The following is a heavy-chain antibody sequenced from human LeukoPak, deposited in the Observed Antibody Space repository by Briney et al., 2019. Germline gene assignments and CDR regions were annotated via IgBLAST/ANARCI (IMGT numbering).Heavy chain of an antibody. CDR3: AKEADYDFWSGPPGY. J-gene: IGHJ4*02. Sequence: PGGSLRLSCAASGFTFSSYSMNWVRQAPGKGLEWVSSISSSSSYTYYADSVKGRFTISRDNAKNSLYLQMNSLRAEDTAVYYCAKEADYDFWSGPPGYWGQGTLVTVSS. CDR2: ISSSSSYT. V-gene: IGHV3-21*04. D-gene: IGHD3-3*01. CDR1: GFTFSSYS.